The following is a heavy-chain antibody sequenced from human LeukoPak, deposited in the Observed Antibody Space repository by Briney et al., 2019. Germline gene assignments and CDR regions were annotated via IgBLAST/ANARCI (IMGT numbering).Heavy chain of an antibody. V-gene: IGHV4-59*01. J-gene: IGHJ4*02. CDR3: ARISYSSSWNQVDY. D-gene: IGHD6-13*01. Sequence: SETLSLTCTVSGGSISSYYWGWIRQPPGKGLEWVGYIYYSGSTNCNPSLKSRVTISVDTSKNQFSLKLSSVTAADTAVYYCARISYSSSWNQVDYWGQGTLVTVSS. CDR2: IYYSGST. CDR1: GGSISSYY.